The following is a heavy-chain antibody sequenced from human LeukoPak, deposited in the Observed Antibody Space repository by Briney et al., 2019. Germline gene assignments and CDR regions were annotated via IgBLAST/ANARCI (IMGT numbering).Heavy chain of an antibody. CDR2: IYYSGST. CDR1: GGSISSSSYY. D-gene: IGHD6-13*01. CDR3: ARRYSSSWYGEDNFDY. J-gene: IGHJ4*02. V-gene: IGHV4-39*07. Sequence: SETLSLTCTVSGGSISSSSYYWGWIRQPPGKGLEWIGSIYYSGSTYYNPSLKSRVTISVDTSKNQFSLKLSSVTAADTAVYYCARRYSSSWYGEDNFDYWGQGTLVTVSS.